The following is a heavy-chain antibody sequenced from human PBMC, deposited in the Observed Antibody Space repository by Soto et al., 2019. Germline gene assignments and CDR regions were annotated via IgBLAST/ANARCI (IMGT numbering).Heavy chain of an antibody. V-gene: IGHV4-34*12. CDR3: ARRVYDDLLTGWYFDS. CDR2: ILHSGST. Sequence: SETLSLTCAVYWWSFSGYYWSWIGQPPGKGLEWVGEILHSGSTNYNPSLKSRVIISVDTSKNQFSLKLSSVTAADTAVYYCARRVYDDLLTGWYFDSWGQGSPVTVS. J-gene: IGHJ4*02. CDR1: WWSFSGYY. D-gene: IGHD3-9*01.